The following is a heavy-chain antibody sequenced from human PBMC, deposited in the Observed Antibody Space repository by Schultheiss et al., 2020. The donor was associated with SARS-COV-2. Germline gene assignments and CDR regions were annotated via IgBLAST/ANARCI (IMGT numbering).Heavy chain of an antibody. J-gene: IGHJ6*03. V-gene: IGHV4-34*01. CDR1: GESFNGFS. D-gene: IGHD4-11*01. CDR3: SRGRTSVIPSPVLGLGPHYFSYYMDV. Sequence: SETLSLTCAVYGESFNGFSWTWIRQSPGKGLEWIGQVSHSGGTHYSPSLKRRVTISVDTSKSQFSLRLRSVTAEDTAIYFCSRGRTSVIPSPVLGLGPHYFSYYMDVWGKGTTVTVSS. CDR2: VSHSGGT.